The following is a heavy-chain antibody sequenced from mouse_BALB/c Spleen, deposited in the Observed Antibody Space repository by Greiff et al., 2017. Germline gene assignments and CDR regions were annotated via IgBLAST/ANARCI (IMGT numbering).Heavy chain of an antibody. CDR2: IRSGGSYT. CDR1: GFTFSSYA. V-gene: IGHV5-9-4*01. CDR3: ARERSGNYVRWYFDV. J-gene: IGHJ1*01. Sequence: EVHLVESGGGLVKPGGSLKLSCAASGFTFSSYAMSWVRQSPEKRLEWVAEIRSGGSYTYYPDTVTGRFTISRDNAKNTLYLEMSSLRSEDTAMYYWARERSGNYVRWYFDVWGAGTTVTVSS. D-gene: IGHD2-1*01.